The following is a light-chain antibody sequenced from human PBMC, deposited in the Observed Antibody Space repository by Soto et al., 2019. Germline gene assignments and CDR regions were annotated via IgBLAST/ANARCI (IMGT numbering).Light chain of an antibody. CDR3: SSYASSSTSVL. Sequence: QSVLTQPASVSGSPGQPITISCTGTSSDVGTYNYVSWYQQYPGKAPKLMIYEVSNRPSGVSNRFSGSKSGNTASLTISGLQAEDEADYYCSSYASSSTSVLFGGGTQLTVL. V-gene: IGLV2-14*01. CDR1: SSDVGTYNY. CDR2: EVS. J-gene: IGLJ2*01.